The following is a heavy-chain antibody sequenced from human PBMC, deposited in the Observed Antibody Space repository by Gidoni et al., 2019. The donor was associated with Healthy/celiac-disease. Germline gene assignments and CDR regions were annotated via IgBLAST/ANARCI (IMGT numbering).Heavy chain of an antibody. D-gene: IGHD2-2*01. J-gene: IGHJ5*02. V-gene: IGHV1-69*04. Sequence: QVQLVQSGAEVKKPGSSVKVSCKASGGTFSSYAISWVRQAPGQGLEWMGRIIPILGIANYAQKFQGRVTITADKSTSTAYMELSSLRSEDTAVYYCAREHTNSPYCSSTSCQSYWFDPWGQGTLVTVSS. CDR2: IIPILGIA. CDR3: AREHTNSPYCSSTSCQSYWFDP. CDR1: GGTFSSYA.